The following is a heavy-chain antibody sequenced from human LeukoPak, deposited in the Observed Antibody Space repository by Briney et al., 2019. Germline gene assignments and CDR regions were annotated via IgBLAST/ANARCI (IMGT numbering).Heavy chain of an antibody. CDR2: VYHSGSA. J-gene: IGHJ3*02. CDR3: AVGLHSGQFAFDI. V-gene: IGHV4-38-2*01. Sequence: SETLSLTCAVSGYSISRGSYWGWIRQPPGKGLEGIGSVYHSGSAYYNPSLKSRVTISVDTSKNQFSLKLTSVAAADTAVYYCAVGLHSGQFAFDIWGQGTMVTVSS. D-gene: IGHD5-24*01. CDR1: GYSISRGSY.